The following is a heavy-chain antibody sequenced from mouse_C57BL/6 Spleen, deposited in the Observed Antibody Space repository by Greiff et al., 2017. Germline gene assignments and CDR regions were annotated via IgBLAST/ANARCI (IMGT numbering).Heavy chain of an antibody. CDR2: INPSTGGT. Sequence: VQLQQSGPELVKPGASVKISCKASGYSFTGYYMPWVKQSSEKSLEWIGEINPSTGGTSCNQKFKGKATLSVDKSSSTAYMQLKSLTSEDSAVYYCARWDYDGYFWFAYWGQGTLVTVSA. V-gene: IGHV1-43*01. CDR3: ARWDYDGYFWFAY. D-gene: IGHD2-3*01. CDR1: GYSFTGYY. J-gene: IGHJ3*01.